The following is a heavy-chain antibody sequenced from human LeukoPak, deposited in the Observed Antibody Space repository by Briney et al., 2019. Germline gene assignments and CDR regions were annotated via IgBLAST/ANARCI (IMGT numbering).Heavy chain of an antibody. Sequence: SETLSLTCAVYGGSFSGYYWSWIRQPPGKGLEWIGEINHSGSTNYNPSLKSRVAISVDSSKNQFSLTLNSVTGADTAVYYCARGLGISGRFDYWGQGTLVTVSS. V-gene: IGHV4-34*09. D-gene: IGHD2-15*01. CDR3: ARGLGISGRFDY. CDR2: INHSGST. J-gene: IGHJ4*02. CDR1: GGSFSGYY.